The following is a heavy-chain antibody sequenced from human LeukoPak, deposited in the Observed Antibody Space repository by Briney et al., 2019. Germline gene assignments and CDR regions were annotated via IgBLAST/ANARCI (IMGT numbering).Heavy chain of an antibody. CDR2: ISSSGSTI. V-gene: IGHV3-48*03. CDR3: ARAPVYYDFWSGYYDY. D-gene: IGHD3-3*01. Sequence: GGSLRLSCAASGFTFSSYEMNWVRQAPGKGLEWVSYISSSGSTIYYADSVKGRFTISRDNAKNSLYLRMNSLRAEDTAVYYCARAPVYYDFWSGYYDYWGQGTLVTVSS. CDR1: GFTFSSYE. J-gene: IGHJ4*02.